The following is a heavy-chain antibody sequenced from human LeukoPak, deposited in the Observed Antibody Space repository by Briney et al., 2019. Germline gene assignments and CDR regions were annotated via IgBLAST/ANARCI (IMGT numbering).Heavy chain of an antibody. D-gene: IGHD6-13*01. CDR1: GGSFSGYY. V-gene: IGHV4-34*01. CDR2: INHSGST. Sequence: SETLSLTCAVYGGSFSGYYWSWIRQPPGKGLEWIGEINHSGSTNYNPSLKSRVTTSVDTSKNQFSLKLSSVTAADTAVYYCARKRSWYGGCDYWGQGTLVTVSS. J-gene: IGHJ4*02. CDR3: ARKRSWYGGCDY.